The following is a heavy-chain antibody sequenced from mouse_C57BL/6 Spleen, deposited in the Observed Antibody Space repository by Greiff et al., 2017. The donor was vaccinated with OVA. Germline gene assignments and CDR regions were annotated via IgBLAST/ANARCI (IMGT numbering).Heavy chain of an antibody. Sequence: VMLVESGAELVKPGASVKISCKASGYAFSSYWMNWVKQRPGKGLEWIGQIYPGDGDTNYNGKFKGKATLTADKSSSTAYMQLSSLTSEDSAVYFCACNQTFAYWGQGTLVTVSA. CDR1: GYAFSSYW. V-gene: IGHV1-80*01. D-gene: IGHD2-1*01. CDR3: ACNQTFAY. J-gene: IGHJ3*01. CDR2: IYPGDGDT.